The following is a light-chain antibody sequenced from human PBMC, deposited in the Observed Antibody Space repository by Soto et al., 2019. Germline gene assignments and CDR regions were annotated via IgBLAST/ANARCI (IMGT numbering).Light chain of an antibody. CDR1: SSDVGGYNY. CDR3: NSYAGSNNGV. J-gene: IGLJ3*02. V-gene: IGLV2-8*01. Sequence: QSALTQPPSASGSPGQSVTISCTGTSSDVGGYNYVSWYQQHPGKAPKLMIYEVSKRPSGVTDRFSGSKSGNTASLTVSGIQAEDEADYYCNSYAGSNNGVFGGGTKLTVL. CDR2: EVS.